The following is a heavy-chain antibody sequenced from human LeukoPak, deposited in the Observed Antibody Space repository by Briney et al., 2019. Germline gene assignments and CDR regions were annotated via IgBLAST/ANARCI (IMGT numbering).Heavy chain of an antibody. Sequence: GGSLRLSCAASGFTFSSYSMNWVRQAPGKGLEWVSSISSSSSYIYYADSLKGRFTISRGNAKNSLYLQMNSLRAEDTAVYYCARDPYYDSSGYYDYWGQGTLVTVSS. D-gene: IGHD3-22*01. V-gene: IGHV3-21*01. J-gene: IGHJ4*02. CDR1: GFTFSSYS. CDR2: ISSSSSYI. CDR3: ARDPYYDSSGYYDY.